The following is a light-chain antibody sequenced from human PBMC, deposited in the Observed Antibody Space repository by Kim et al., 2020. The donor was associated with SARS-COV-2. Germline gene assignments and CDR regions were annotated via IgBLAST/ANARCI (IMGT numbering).Light chain of an antibody. V-gene: IGKV1-39*01. CDR1: QIISSH. J-gene: IGKJ1*01. CDR3: QQYNSYWT. CDR2: AAS. Sequence: DIQMTQSPSSLSASVGDRVTITCRTTQIISSHLNWYQQKPGRAPKLLISAASTLQGGVPSRFSGSGSGTEFTLTISSLQPDDFATYYCQQYNSYWTFGQGTKVDIK.